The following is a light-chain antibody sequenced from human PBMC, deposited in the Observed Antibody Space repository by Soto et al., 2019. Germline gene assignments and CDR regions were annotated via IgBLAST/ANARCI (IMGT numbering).Light chain of an antibody. CDR2: DTS. CDR3: LLSYSGARPVV. V-gene: IGLV7-46*01. J-gene: IGLJ2*01. Sequence: QAVVTQEPSLTVPPGGTVTLTCGSSTGAVTSGHYPYWFQQKPGQAPRTLIYDTSNKHSWTPARFSGSLLGGKAALTLSGAQPEDEAEYYCLLSYSGARPVVFGGGTKVTVL. CDR1: TGAVTSGHY.